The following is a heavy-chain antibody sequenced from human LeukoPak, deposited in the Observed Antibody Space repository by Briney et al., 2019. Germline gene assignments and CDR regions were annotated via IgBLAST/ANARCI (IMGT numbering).Heavy chain of an antibody. V-gene: IGHV4-38-2*02. CDR2: IYQSGST. CDR1: GYSIRSGFY. CDR3: ARDLGDYGSGRIDY. Sequence: SETLSLTCIVSGYSIRSGFYWGWIRHPPGKGREGIGSIYQSGSTYYDPSLKSRVIISVDMSKNQFSLRLSSVTAADTAVYYCARDLGDYGSGRIDYWGQGTLVTVSS. D-gene: IGHD3-10*01. J-gene: IGHJ4*02.